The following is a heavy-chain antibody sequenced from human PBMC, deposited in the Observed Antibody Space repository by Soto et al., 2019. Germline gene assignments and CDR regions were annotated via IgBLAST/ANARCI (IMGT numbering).Heavy chain of an antibody. CDR1: GYTFTSYY. V-gene: IGHV1-46*01. CDR2: INPSGGST. D-gene: IGHD3-10*01. CDR3: ARDQGAFYYGSDYYYGMDV. J-gene: IGHJ6*02. Sequence: ASVEVSCKASGYTFTSYYMHWVRQAPGQGLEWMGIINPSGGSTSYAQKFQGRVTMTRDTSTSTVYMELSSLRSEDTAVYYCARDQGAFYYGSDYYYGMDVWGQGTTVTVSS.